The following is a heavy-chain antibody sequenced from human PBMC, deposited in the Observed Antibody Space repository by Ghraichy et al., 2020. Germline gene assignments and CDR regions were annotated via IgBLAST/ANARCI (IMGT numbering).Heavy chain of an antibody. CDR2: INPNSGDT. CDR1: GYTFTGYY. J-gene: IGHJ4*02. Sequence: ASVKVSCKASGYTFTGYYMHWVRQAPGQGLEWVGGINPNSGDTNYAQKFQGRVTMTRDTSISTAYMDLSRLRSDDTAVYYCARGNYYGSGSYYNPAYFDYWGQGTLVTVSS. D-gene: IGHD3-10*01. V-gene: IGHV1-2*02. CDR3: ARGNYYGSGSYYNPAYFDY.